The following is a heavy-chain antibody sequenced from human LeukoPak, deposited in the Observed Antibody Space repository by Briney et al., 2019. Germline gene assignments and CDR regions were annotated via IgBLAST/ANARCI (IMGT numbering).Heavy chain of an antibody. D-gene: IGHD1-14*01. J-gene: IGHJ4*02. CDR3: AIVILGGFNPGAD. CDR2: IHRSGSP. Sequence: PSETLSLTCTVSLDSTTSNFWSWVRQPPGKGLEWIGEIHRSGSPNYNPSLQSRVTISIDRSRNQIALELSSVTAADTAVYYCAIVILGGFNPGADWGQGTLVTVSS. V-gene: IGHV4-4*02. CDR1: LDSTTSNF.